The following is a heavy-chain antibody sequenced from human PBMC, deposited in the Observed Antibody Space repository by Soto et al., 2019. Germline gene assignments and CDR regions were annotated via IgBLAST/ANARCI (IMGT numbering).Heavy chain of an antibody. D-gene: IGHD2-15*01. CDR1: GYTFTGYY. V-gene: IGHV1-2*02. J-gene: IGHJ4*02. Sequence: ASVKVSCTASGYTFTGYYMHWVRQAPGQGLEWMGWINPNSGGTNYSQKFQGRVTMTRDTSISTAYMELSRLRSDDTAVYYCARPDCSGGSCYGVFDYWGQGTLVTVSS. CDR3: ARPDCSGGSCYGVFDY. CDR2: INPNSGGT.